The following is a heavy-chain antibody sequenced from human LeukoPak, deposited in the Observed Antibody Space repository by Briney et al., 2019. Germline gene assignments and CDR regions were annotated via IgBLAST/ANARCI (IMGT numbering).Heavy chain of an antibody. D-gene: IGHD2-2*01. CDR2: INPNSGDT. J-gene: IGHJ6*03. Sequence: ASVKVSCKASGYTFTGYYMHWVRQAPGQGLEWMGWINPNSGDTDYAQKFQGRVTMTRDTSISTAYMELSRLRYDDTAVYYCARGPIIDIVVIPAAADYYHMDVWGKGTTVTVSS. CDR3: ARGPIIDIVVIPAAADYYHMDV. CDR1: GYTFTGYY. V-gene: IGHV1-2*02.